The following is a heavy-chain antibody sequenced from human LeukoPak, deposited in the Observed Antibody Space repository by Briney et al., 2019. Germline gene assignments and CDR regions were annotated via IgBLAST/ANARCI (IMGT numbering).Heavy chain of an antibody. V-gene: IGHV3-23*01. Sequence: GGSLRLSCAASGFIFGNYAMSWVRQAPGKGLEWVSAITGSGDTTYYADSVKGRFTISRDNSKNTLYVEMNTLRAEDTAVYYCAKWGDYDILTGYYVSDFWGQGTLVTVSS. CDR3: AKWGDYDILTGYYVSDF. CDR1: GFIFGNYA. D-gene: IGHD3-9*01. J-gene: IGHJ4*02. CDR2: ITGSGDTT.